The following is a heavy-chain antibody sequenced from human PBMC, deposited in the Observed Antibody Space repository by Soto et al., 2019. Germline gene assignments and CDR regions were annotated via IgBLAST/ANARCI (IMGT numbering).Heavy chain of an antibody. CDR2: IVVGSGNT. CDR1: GXTFTSSA. CDR3: AADLRGDLGYYYYMDV. Sequence: ASVKVSCKASGXTFTSSAMQWVRQARGQRLEWIGWIVVGSGNTNYAQKFQERVTITRDTSTSTAYMELSSLRSEDTAVYYCAADLRGDLGYYYYMDVWGKGTTVTVSS. V-gene: IGHV1-58*02. J-gene: IGHJ6*03. D-gene: IGHD4-17*01.